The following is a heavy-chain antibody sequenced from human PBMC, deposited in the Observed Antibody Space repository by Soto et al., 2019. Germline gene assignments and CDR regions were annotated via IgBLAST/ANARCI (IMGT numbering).Heavy chain of an antibody. J-gene: IGHJ3*02. V-gene: IGHV1-2*04. Sequence: ASVKVSCKASGYTFTGYYMHWVRQAPGQGLEWMGWINPNSGGTNYAQKFQGWVTMTRDTSISTAYMELSRLRSDDTAVYYCAREKKGDSSPDFDAFDIWGQGTMVTGSS. CDR1: GYTFTGYY. CDR3: AREKKGDSSPDFDAFDI. CDR2: INPNSGGT. D-gene: IGHD6-13*01.